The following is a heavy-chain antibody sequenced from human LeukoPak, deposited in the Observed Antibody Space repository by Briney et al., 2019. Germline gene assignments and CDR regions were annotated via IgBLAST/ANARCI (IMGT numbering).Heavy chain of an antibody. CDR1: GLTFSSYA. V-gene: IGHV3-30*03. Sequence: ERSLRLSCAASGLTFSSYAMHWVRQAPGKGLEWVAVISYDGTNKFYADSVKGRFTISRDNSKNTLYLQMNSLRAEDTAVYYCARPGMGFGWSYFDYWGQGTLVTVSS. CDR3: ARPGMGFGWSYFDY. CDR2: ISYDGTNK. J-gene: IGHJ4*02. D-gene: IGHD6-19*01.